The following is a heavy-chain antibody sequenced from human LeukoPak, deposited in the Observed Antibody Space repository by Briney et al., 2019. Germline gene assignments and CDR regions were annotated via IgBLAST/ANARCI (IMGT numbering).Heavy chain of an antibody. CDR1: GFAFSSYE. J-gene: IGHJ4*02. D-gene: IGHD5-18*01. Sequence: KSGGSLRLSCAASGFAFSSYEMNWVRQAPGKRPEWISYISGGRDTMYYADSVKGRFTSSRDNAKNSLFLQMNSLRAEDTAVYYCVRVGRIQYFDYWGQGTPVTVSS. V-gene: IGHV3-48*03. CDR2: ISGGRDTM. CDR3: VRVGRIQYFDY.